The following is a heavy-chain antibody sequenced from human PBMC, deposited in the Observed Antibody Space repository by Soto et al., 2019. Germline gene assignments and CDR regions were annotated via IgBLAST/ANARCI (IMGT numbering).Heavy chain of an antibody. CDR1: GFTFSSYA. Sequence: GGSLRLSCAASGFTFSSYAMSWVRQAPGKGLEWVSGFRTGGDDGTTYYADSVKGRFTISRDNSKNTLFLQMNSLRAEDTAIYYCAKKVNSGPGSQYFDYWGQGTLVTVSS. CDR3: AKKVNSGPGSQYFDY. V-gene: IGHV3-23*01. CDR2: FRTGGDDGTT. D-gene: IGHD3-10*01. J-gene: IGHJ4*02.